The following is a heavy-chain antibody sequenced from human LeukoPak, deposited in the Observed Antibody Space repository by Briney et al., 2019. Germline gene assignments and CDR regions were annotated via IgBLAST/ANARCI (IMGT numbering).Heavy chain of an antibody. Sequence: PGGSLRLSCVDSGFSFSSYWMSWFRQAPGMGLEWVANIKQDGSEKYHVDSVKGRFTVSRDNAKNLLYLQMNSLRVEDTAVYYCAKDQLRYYDSSGYYRLWGQGALVTVSS. CDR2: IKQDGSEK. CDR1: GFSFSSYW. CDR3: AKDQLRYYDSSGYYRL. D-gene: IGHD3-22*01. V-gene: IGHV3-7*03. J-gene: IGHJ4*02.